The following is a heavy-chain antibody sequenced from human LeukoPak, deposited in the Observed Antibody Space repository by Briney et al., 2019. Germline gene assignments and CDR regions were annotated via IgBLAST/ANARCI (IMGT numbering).Heavy chain of an antibody. D-gene: IGHD3-10*01. CDR3: AKGAFERFGEPSDY. CDR2: ISGSGGYK. V-gene: IGHV3-23*01. CDR1: GFTFSSYA. Sequence: GGSLRLSCAASGFTFSSYAMSWVRQAPGKGLEWVSCISGSGGYKYYADSVKGRFTISRDNSKNTLYLQMNSLRAEDTAVYYCAKGAFERFGEPSDYWGQGTLVTVSS. J-gene: IGHJ4*02.